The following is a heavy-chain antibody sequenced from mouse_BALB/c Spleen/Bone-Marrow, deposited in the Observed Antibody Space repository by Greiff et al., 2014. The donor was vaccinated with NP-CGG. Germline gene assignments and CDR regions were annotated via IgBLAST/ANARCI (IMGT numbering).Heavy chain of an antibody. D-gene: IGHD1-1*01. J-gene: IGHJ2*01. CDR2: ISSGSSTI. CDR3: ARSYYGSSYYFDY. V-gene: IGHV5-17*02. Sequence: EVQGVESGGGLVQPGGSRKLSCAASGFTFSSFGMHWVRQAPEKGLEWVAYISSGSSTIYYADTVKGRFTISRDNPMNTLFLQMTSLRSEDTAMYYCARSYYGSSYYFDYWGQGTTLTVSS. CDR1: GFTFSSFG.